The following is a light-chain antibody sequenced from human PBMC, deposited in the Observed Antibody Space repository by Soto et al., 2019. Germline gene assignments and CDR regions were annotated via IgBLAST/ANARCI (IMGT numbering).Light chain of an antibody. J-gene: IGKJ4*01. V-gene: IGKV1-8*01. Sequence: AIRMTQSPSSFSASTGDRVTITCRATQGISSNLALYQVKPGKAPRLLIYTASYLESGVPSRFSGSGSGTDFTLTIRSLQSEDCAVYYCQQYFSYPLTFGGGTKVEIK. CDR2: TAS. CDR3: QQYFSYPLT. CDR1: QGISSN.